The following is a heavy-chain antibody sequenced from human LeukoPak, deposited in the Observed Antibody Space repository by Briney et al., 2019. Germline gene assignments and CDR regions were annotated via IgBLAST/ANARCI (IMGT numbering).Heavy chain of an antibody. CDR1: GYTFSGYE. D-gene: IGHD2-15*01. V-gene: IGHV1-2*06. CDR3: ASRAASVTLGY. Sequence: ASVKVSCKASGYTFSGYEVHWLRQAPGQGLEWMGRMNPSSGVTNYAQKFQGRVTMTRDTSINTAYLDLSALKSDDTAVYYCASRAASVTLGYWGQGTLVTVSS. CDR2: MNPSSGVT. J-gene: IGHJ4*02.